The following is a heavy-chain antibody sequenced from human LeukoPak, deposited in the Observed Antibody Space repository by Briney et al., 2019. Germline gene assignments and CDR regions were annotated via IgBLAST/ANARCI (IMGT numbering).Heavy chain of an antibody. CDR2: MNPNSGNT. Sequence: GASVKVSCKASGGTFTSYDINWVRQATGQGLEWMGWMNPNSGNTGYAQKFQGRVTMTRNTSISTAYMELSSLRSEDTAVYYCASLVVGEGGRTDYWGQGTLVTVSS. D-gene: IGHD4-17*01. CDR1: GGTFTSYD. V-gene: IGHV1-8*01. J-gene: IGHJ4*02. CDR3: ASLVVGEGGRTDY.